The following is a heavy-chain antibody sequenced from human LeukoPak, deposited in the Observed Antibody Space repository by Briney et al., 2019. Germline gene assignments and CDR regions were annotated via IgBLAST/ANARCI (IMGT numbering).Heavy chain of an antibody. D-gene: IGHD2-2*01. CDR2: INGGGSPI. J-gene: IGHJ4*02. CDR3: AKDACSSTSCFFDY. Sequence: PGGSLRLSCAASGFTFSRDSMNWVRQAPGKGLEWVSYINGGGSPIFYADSVKGRFTISRDNSKNTLYLQVNSLRADDTAVYYCAKDACSSTSCFFDYWGQGTLVTVSS. CDR1: GFTFSRDS. V-gene: IGHV3-48*01.